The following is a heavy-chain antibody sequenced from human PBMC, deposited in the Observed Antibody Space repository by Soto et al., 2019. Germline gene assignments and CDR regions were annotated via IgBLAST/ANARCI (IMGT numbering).Heavy chain of an antibody. CDR1: GYTFANYI. J-gene: IGHJ4*02. V-gene: IGHV1-18*04. CDR3: ATRPYGDNYYLDY. CDR2: ISPYNGNT. D-gene: IGHD4-17*01. Sequence: QVHLVQSGAEVKRPGASVKVSCQTSGYTFANYIITWVRQAPGEGLEWMGWISPYNGNTNYAQNLKGRVTMTTDTSTSTAYMQLRSLRSDDTAVYYCATRPYGDNYYLDYWGQGTLVTVSS.